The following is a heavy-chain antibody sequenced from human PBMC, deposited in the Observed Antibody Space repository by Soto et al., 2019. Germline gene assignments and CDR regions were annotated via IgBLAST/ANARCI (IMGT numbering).Heavy chain of an antibody. V-gene: IGHV5-51*01. CDR3: ARQREYYDSSGYSYRNFDY. D-gene: IGHD3-22*01. Sequence: VESLQICCKCSGYSFTSYWIVLVRQMHGKGLEWMGIIYPGDSDTRYSPSFQGQVTISADKSISTAYLQWSSLKASDTAMYYCARQREYYDSSGYSYRNFDYWGQGTLVTVSS. CDR2: IYPGDSDT. CDR1: GYSFTSYW. J-gene: IGHJ4*02.